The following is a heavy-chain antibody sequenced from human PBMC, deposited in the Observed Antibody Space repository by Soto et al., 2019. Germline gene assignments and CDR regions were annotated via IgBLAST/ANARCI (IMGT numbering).Heavy chain of an antibody. Sequence: XGSLRLSFRASGFTFTDYYMSWIRQAPGKGLEWVSYISISGYTIKYADSVEGRFTVSRDNAKNSVDLRMDGLRVEDTAVYYCARGRGGRSQDWGQGTQVTVSS. CDR1: GFTFTDYY. J-gene: IGHJ4*02. V-gene: IGHV3-11*01. CDR2: ISISGYTI. CDR3: ARGRGGRSQD. D-gene: IGHD3-10*01.